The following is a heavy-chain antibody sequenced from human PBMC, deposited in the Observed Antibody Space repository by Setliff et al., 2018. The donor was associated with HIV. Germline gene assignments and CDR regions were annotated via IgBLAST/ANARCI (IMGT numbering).Heavy chain of an antibody. D-gene: IGHD3-22*01. J-gene: IGHJ3*01. CDR2: VDPEDGET. CDR3: ATNQRGYYHDSSGPVEY. Sequence: ASVKVSCKASGYTFTDYYMHWVQQAPGKGLEWMGRVDPEDGETIYAEKFQGRVTITADTSTDTAYMELSSLRSEDTAVYYCATNQRGYYHDSSGPVEYWGQGTMVTVSS. CDR1: GYTFTDYY. V-gene: IGHV1-69-2*01.